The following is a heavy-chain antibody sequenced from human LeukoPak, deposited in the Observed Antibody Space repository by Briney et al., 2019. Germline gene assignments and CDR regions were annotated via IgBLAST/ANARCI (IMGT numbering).Heavy chain of an antibody. V-gene: IGHV4-59*12. Sequence: KASETLSLTCTVSGGSISSYYWSWIRQPPGKGLEWIGYIYYSGSTNYNPSLKSRVTISVDTSKNQFSLKLSSLTAADTAVYYCARDRKYYYHMDVWGKGTTVTVSS. CDR2: IYYSGST. J-gene: IGHJ6*03. CDR1: GGSISSYY. D-gene: IGHD1-14*01. CDR3: ARDRKYYYHMDV.